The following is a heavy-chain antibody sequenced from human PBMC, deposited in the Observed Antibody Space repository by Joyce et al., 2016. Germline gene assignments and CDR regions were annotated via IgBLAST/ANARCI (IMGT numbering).Heavy chain of an antibody. J-gene: IGHJ6*02. Sequence: QVQLQESGPGLVKPSETLSFTCTVSGGSISIHYWSWIRQPPGKRLEWMGYIYYSGGTNYNPSLKGRVTISVDTSKNQFSLKLRSVSAADTAVYYCARGLGTPYGMDVWGQGTTATVSS. CDR2: IYYSGGT. CDR1: GGSISIHY. CDR3: ARGLGTPYGMDV. D-gene: IGHD7-27*01. V-gene: IGHV4-59*11.